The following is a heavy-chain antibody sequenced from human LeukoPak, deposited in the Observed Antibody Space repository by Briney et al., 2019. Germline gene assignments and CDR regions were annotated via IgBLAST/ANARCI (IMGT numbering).Heavy chain of an antibody. J-gene: IGHJ4*02. CDR1: GFTFSSYA. CDR3: AKGVVVTAIHHGSSDY. V-gene: IGHV3-23*01. D-gene: IGHD2-21*02. Sequence: GGSLRLSCAASGFTFSSYAMSWVRQAPGKGLEWVSAISGSGGSTYYADSVKGRFTISRDNSKNTLYLQMNSLRAEDTAVYYCAKGVVVTAIHHGSSDYWGQGTLVTVSS. CDR2: ISGSGGST.